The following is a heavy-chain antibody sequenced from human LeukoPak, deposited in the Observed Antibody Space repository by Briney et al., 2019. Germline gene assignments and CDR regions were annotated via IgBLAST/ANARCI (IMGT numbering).Heavy chain of an antibody. D-gene: IGHD2-15*01. J-gene: IGHJ6*02. CDR1: GVSISNFF. CDR3: ARLGVAGGYYYGMDV. Sequence: SETLSLTCNVSGVSISNFFWSWIRQPPGKGLEWIGYIYYSGSTYYNPSLKSRVTTSIDTSKNQFSLRLSSVTAADTAVYYCARLGVAGGYYYGMDVWGQGTTVTVSS. V-gene: IGHV4-30-4*01. CDR2: IYYSGST.